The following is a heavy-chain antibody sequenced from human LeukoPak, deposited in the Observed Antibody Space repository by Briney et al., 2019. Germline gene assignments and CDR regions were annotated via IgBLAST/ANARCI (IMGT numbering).Heavy chain of an antibody. CDR1: GGSFSGYY. CDR2: INHSGST. CDR3: ARVDTRSLSGYADY. D-gene: IGHD3-22*01. Sequence: PSETLSLTCAVYGGSFSGYYWSWIRQPPGKGLEWIGEINHSGSTTYNPSLKSRVTISVDTSKNQFSLKLSSVTAADTAVYYCARVDTRSLSGYADYWGQGTLVTVSS. V-gene: IGHV4-34*01. J-gene: IGHJ4*02.